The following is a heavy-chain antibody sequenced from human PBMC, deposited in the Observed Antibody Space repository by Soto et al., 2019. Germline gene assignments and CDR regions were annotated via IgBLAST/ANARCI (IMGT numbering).Heavy chain of an antibody. CDR3: ARSGEVASNDY. CDR1: GFTFSSYE. CDR2: ISSSDNTI. V-gene: IGHV3-48*03. D-gene: IGHD6-19*01. Sequence: EVQLVESGGGLVQPGGSLRLSCGASGFTFSSYEMNWVRQAPGKGLEWVSYISSSDNTIYYADSVKGRFTISRDNAKNSLYLQMNSLRAEDSAVYYCARSGEVASNDYWGQGTLVTVSS. J-gene: IGHJ4*02.